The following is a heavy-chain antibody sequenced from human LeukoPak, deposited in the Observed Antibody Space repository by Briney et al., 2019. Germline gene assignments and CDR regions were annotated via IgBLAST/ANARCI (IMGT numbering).Heavy chain of an antibody. CDR3: ARTSEGIGYFDT. J-gene: IGHJ4*02. Sequence: SETLSLTCTVSGASFSNDYWSWVRQAPGKGLEWIGYIYHNGRTSYNPSLKSRLTMSIETSQKQFSLQLISVTAADTAIYYCARTSEGIGYFDTWGRGSLVTVSS. D-gene: IGHD3-16*01. V-gene: IGHV4-59*01. CDR2: IYHNGRT. CDR1: GASFSNDY.